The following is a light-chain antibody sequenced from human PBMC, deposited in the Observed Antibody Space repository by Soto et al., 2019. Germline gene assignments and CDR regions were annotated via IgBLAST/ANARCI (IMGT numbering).Light chain of an antibody. V-gene: IGLV2-14*01. CDR3: CSYTSRSTWV. CDR2: DVT. Sequence: QSVLAQPASMSGSPGQSITISCTGSDSDVGGFNYVSWYQQHPGKAPKLMIYDVTYRPSGVSHRFSGSKSGNTASLTISGLQAEDEADYYCCSYTSRSTWVFGGGTKVTVL. J-gene: IGLJ3*02. CDR1: DSDVGGFNY.